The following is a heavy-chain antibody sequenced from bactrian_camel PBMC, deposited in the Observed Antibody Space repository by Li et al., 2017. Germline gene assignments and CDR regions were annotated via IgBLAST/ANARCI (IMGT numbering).Heavy chain of an antibody. D-gene: IGHD2*01. J-gene: IGHJ4*01. CDR3: ATGDSAYHSGGWYSKEYDY. CDR2: SYIGDDSV. Sequence: HVQLVESGGGLVQPGGSLRLPCAASAHTDSPNCMAWFRQAPGKEREGVASSYIGDDSVHYADSVKGRFTISRDNAKNTLYLQLSSLKSEDTALYYCATGDSAYHSGGWYSKEYDYWGQGTQVTVS. CDR1: AHTDSPNC. V-gene: IGHV3S1*01.